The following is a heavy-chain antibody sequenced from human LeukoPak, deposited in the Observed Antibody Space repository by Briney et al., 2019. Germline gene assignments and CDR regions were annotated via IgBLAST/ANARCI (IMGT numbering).Heavy chain of an antibody. CDR1: GFTFDDYA. CDR2: ISWNSGSI. Sequence: TGGSLRLSCAASGFTFDDYAMHWVRQAPGKGLEWVSGISWNSGSIGYADSVKGRFTISRDNAKNSLYLQMNSLRAEDTAVYYCARDEEWLVKGAFDYWGQGTLVTVSS. V-gene: IGHV3-9*01. J-gene: IGHJ4*02. CDR3: ARDEEWLVKGAFDY. D-gene: IGHD6-19*01.